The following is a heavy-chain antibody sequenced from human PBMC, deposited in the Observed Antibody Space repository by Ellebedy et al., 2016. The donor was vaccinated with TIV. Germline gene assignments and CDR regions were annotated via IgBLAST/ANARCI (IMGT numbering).Heavy chain of an antibody. CDR2: FGVSGDTT. CDR1: GFTFSGYA. CDR3: ARGRSGTYIHHAFDC. D-gene: IGHD1-14*01. J-gene: IGHJ4*02. Sequence: PGGSLRLSCAPSGFTFSGYAMSRVRQAPGKGLEWVSGFGVSGDTTYYADSVKGRFTISRDNSKNTLYLQMTSLSAEDTAMYYCARGRSGTYIHHAFDCWGQGTLVTVSS. V-gene: IGHV3-23*01.